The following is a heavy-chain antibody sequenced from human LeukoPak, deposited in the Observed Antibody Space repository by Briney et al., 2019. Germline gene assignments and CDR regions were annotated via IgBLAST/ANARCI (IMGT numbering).Heavy chain of an antibody. V-gene: IGHV3-30*02. D-gene: IGHD2-15*01. J-gene: IGHJ3*02. Sequence: PGGSLRLSCAASGFTFDSYGMHWVRQAPGKGLEWVAFIRYDGSNKHYADSVKGRFTISRDNSKNTLYLQMNSLRAEDTAVYYCARGLGYCSGGSCVEDAFDIWVQGTMVTVSS. CDR3: ARGLGYCSGGSCVEDAFDI. CDR2: IRYDGSNK. CDR1: GFTFDSYG.